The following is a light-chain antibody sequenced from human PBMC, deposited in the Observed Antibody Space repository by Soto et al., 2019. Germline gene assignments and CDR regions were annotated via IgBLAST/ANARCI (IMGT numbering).Light chain of an antibody. CDR1: QSVSSY. CDR2: DAS. V-gene: IGKV3-11*01. Sequence: EIVFTHSPSTLSLSTGERATLSCRASQSVSSYLAWYQQKPGQAPRLLIYDASNRATGIPARFSGSGSGTDFTLTIISLEPEDFAVYYCQQRSNWPPTITFGQGTRLEIK. J-gene: IGKJ5*01. CDR3: QQRSNWPPTIT.